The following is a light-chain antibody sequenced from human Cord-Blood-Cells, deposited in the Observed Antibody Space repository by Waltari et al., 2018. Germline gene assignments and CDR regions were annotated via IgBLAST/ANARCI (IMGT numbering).Light chain of an antibody. Sequence: QSALTQPASVSGSPGQSITISCTGTSSDVGGYNSVPWYQQHPGKAPKLMIYEVSNRPSGVSNRFSGSKSGNTASLTISGLQAEDEADYYCSSYTSSSTLVFGTGTKVTV. CDR1: SSDVGGYNS. J-gene: IGLJ1*01. V-gene: IGLV2-14*01. CDR2: EVS. CDR3: SSYTSSSTLV.